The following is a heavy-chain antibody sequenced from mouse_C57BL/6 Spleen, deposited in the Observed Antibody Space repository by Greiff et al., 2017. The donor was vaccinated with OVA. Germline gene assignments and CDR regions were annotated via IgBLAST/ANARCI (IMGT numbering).Heavy chain of an antibody. Sequence: QVQLQQSGAELARPGASVKLSCKASGYTFTSYGISWVKQRTGQGLEWIGEIDPSDSYTNYNQKFKGKSTLTVDKSSSAAYMQLSSLTSEDSAVYYCARALLGSTWFAYWGQGTLVTVSA. CDR2: IDPSDSYT. D-gene: IGHD1-1*01. CDR3: ARALLGSTWFAY. CDR1: GYTFTSYG. J-gene: IGHJ3*01. V-gene: IGHV1-69*01.